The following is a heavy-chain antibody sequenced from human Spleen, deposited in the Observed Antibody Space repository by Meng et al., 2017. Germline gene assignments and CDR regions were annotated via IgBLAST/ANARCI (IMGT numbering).Heavy chain of an antibody. CDR2: INTNTGNP. V-gene: IGHV7-4-1*02. CDR3: VRGYNHGSGSYYLLDY. Sequence: QVQLVQSGSELKEPGASVKVSCKASGYTFTIYTMNWVRQAPGQGLEWMGWINTNTGNPTYAQGFTGRFVFSLDTSVSAAYLQINNLKTEDTAVYYCVRGYNHGSGSYYLLDYWGQGTLVTVS. J-gene: IGHJ4*02. D-gene: IGHD3-10*01. CDR1: GYTFTIYT.